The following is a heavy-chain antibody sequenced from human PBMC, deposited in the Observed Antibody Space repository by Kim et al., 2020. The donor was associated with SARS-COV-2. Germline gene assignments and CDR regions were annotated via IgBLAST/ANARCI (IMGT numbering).Heavy chain of an antibody. CDR2: INSDGSST. V-gene: IGHV3-74*01. CDR1: GFTFSSYW. D-gene: IGHD3-22*01. J-gene: IGHJ6*02. CDR3: AREGYYDSSGYFYYYYYGMDV. Sequence: GGSLRLSCAASGFTFSSYWMHWVRQAPGKGLVWVSRINSDGSSTSYADSVKGRFTISRDNAKNTLYLQMNSLRAEDTAVYYCAREGYYDSSGYFYYYYYGMDVWGQGTTVTVSS.